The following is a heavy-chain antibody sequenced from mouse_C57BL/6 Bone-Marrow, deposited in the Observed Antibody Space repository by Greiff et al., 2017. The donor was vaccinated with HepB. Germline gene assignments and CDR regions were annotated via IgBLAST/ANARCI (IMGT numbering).Heavy chain of an antibody. CDR3: ARSPFITTVVGVDY. CDR2: INPSSGYT. D-gene: IGHD1-1*01. J-gene: IGHJ2*01. Sequence: QVHVKQSGAELAKPGASVKLSCKASGYTFTSYWMPWVKQRPGQGLEWIGYINPSSGYTKYNQKFKDKATLTADKSSSTAYMQLSSLTYEDSAVYYCARSPFITTVVGVDYWGQGTTLTVSS. CDR1: GYTFTSYW. V-gene: IGHV1-7*01.